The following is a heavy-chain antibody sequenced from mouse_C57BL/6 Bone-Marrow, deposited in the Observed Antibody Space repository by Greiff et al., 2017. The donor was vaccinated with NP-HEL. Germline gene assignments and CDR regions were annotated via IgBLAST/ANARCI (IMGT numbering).Heavy chain of an antibody. D-gene: IGHD1-1*01. CDR1: GFTFSSYA. V-gene: IGHV5-4*03. CDR3: ARGGYYYGSSFGGYFDV. CDR2: ISDGGSYT. Sequence: EVMLVESGGGLVKPGGSLKLSCAASGFTFSSYAMSWVRQTPEKRLEWVATISDGGSYTYYPDNVQGRFTISRDNAKNNLYLQMSHLKSEDTAMYYCARGGYYYGSSFGGYFDVWGTGTTVTVSS. J-gene: IGHJ1*03.